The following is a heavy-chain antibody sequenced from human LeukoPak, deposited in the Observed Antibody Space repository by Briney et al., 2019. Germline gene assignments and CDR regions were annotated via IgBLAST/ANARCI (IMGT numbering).Heavy chain of an antibody. Sequence: GGSLRLSCAASGFTFSSYAMNWVRQAPGKGLEWVSVISGSGGSTFYTDSVKGRFTISRDNSKNTLYLQMNSLRAEDTAVYYCAKETHLLWFGELHNWFDPWGQGTLVTVSS. CDR1: GFTFSSYA. V-gene: IGHV3-23*01. D-gene: IGHD3-10*01. J-gene: IGHJ5*02. CDR3: AKETHLLWFGELHNWFDP. CDR2: ISGSGGST.